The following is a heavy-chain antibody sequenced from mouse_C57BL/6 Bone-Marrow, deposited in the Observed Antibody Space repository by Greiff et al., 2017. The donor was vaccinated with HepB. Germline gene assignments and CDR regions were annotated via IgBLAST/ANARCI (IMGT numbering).Heavy chain of an antibody. Sequence: VQLQQSGAELVKPGASVKLSCTASGFNIKDYYMHWVKQRTEQGLEWIGRIDPEDGETKYAQNFQGKATITADTSSNTAYLQLSSLTSEDTAVYYCARDSSGYDYAMDYWGQGTSVTVSS. CDR3: ARDSSGYDYAMDY. CDR2: IDPEDGET. V-gene: IGHV14-2*01. CDR1: GFNIKDYY. J-gene: IGHJ4*01. D-gene: IGHD3-2*02.